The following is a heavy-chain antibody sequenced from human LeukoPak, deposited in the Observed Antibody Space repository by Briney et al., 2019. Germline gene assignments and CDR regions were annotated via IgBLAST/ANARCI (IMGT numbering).Heavy chain of an antibody. V-gene: IGHV4-34*01. CDR2: IDHSGST. D-gene: IGHD5-24*01. CDR1: GFTFSNYG. J-gene: IGHJ4*02. CDR3: ASRRGDYNYYFNS. Sequence: GSLRLSCAASGFTFSNYGMSWIRQPPGKGLEWIGEIDHSGSTNYNPSFKNRFTISVDPSKNQFSLKVSSVIAADTALYYCASRRGDYNYYFNSWGQGTLVTVSS.